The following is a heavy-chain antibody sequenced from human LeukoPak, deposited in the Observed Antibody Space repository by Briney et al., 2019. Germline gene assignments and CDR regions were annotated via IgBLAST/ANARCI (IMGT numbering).Heavy chain of an antibody. CDR3: AKAGSGSYSGY. D-gene: IGHD3-10*01. V-gene: IGHV3-23*01. CDR1: GFTFSSYA. CDR2: ISGSGGST. Sequence: GGSLRLSCAASGFTFSSYAMSWVRQAPGRGLEWVSAISGSGGSTYYADSVKGRFTISRDNSKNTLYLQMNSLRAEDTAVYYCAKAGSGSYSGYWGQGTLVTVSS. J-gene: IGHJ4*02.